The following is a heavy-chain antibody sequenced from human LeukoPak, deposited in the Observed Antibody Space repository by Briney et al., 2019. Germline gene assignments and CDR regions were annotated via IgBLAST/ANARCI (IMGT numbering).Heavy chain of an antibody. CDR2: FDPEDGET. CDR1: GYTXTELS. CDR3: ATVDSSGWYEASFDY. V-gene: IGHV1-24*01. D-gene: IGHD6-19*01. J-gene: IGHJ4*02. Sequence: ASVKVSCKVSGYTXTELSMHWVRQAPGKGLEWMGGFDPEDGETIYAQKFQGRVTMTEDTSTDTAYMELSSLRSEDTAVYHCATVDSSGWYEASFDYWGQGTLVTVSS.